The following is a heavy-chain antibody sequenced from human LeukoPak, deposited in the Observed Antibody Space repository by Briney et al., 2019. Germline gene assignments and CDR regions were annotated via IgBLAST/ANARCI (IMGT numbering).Heavy chain of an antibody. CDR1: GDSISSSDYY. Sequence: ASETLSLTCTVSGDSISSSDYYWGWIRQPPGKGVEWIALINYSGRTFYNPSLKSRVTISVDMSKNQFSLNLNSVTAADTAVYYCARRRKDLNWFDPWGQGTLVTVSS. V-gene: IGHV4-39*01. J-gene: IGHJ5*02. CDR2: INYSGRT. CDR3: ARRRKDLNWFDP.